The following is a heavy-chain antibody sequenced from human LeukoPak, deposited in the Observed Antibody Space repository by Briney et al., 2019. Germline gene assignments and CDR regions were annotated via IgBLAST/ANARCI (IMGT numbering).Heavy chain of an antibody. Sequence: GRSLRLSCVASGFKFNDYAMHWVRQAPGKGLEGVSGLSWHSGSIGYADSVKGRFIISRDNAKNSLYLEMNSLRPEDSALYYCAKETKVGENLYYFDYWGRGTLVTVSS. CDR2: LSWHSGSI. D-gene: IGHD1-26*01. J-gene: IGHJ4*02. CDR3: AKETKVGENLYYFDY. CDR1: GFKFNDYA. V-gene: IGHV3-9*01.